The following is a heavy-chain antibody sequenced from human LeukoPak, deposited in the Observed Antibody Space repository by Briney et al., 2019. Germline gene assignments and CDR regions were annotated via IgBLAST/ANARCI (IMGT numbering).Heavy chain of an antibody. CDR2: IYSGGST. J-gene: IGHJ4*02. Sequence: PGGSLRLSCAASGFTVSSNFMSWVRQAPGKGLEWVSVIYSGGSTYYADSVKGRFTISRHNSKTPLYLQMNRLRAEDPALYYCARLYGTFLEWSPYFDYWGQGTLVTVSS. V-gene: IGHV3-53*04. D-gene: IGHD3-3*02. CDR1: GFTVSSNF. CDR3: ARLYGTFLEWSPYFDY.